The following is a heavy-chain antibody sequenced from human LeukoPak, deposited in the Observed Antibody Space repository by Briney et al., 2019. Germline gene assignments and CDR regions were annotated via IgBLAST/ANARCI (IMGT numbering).Heavy chain of an antibody. D-gene: IGHD2-15*01. CDR3: AKDGYCSGGRCYYYHFDY. J-gene: IGHJ4*02. V-gene: IGHV3-23*01. CDR1: GFTFSSYA. CDR2: ISGSGGST. Sequence: GGSLRLSCAASGFTFSSYAMSWVRQAPGKGLEWVSAISGSGGSTYYADSVKGRFTISRDNSKNTLYLQMNSLRAEDTAVYYCAKDGYCSGGRCYYYHFDYWGQGTLVTVSS.